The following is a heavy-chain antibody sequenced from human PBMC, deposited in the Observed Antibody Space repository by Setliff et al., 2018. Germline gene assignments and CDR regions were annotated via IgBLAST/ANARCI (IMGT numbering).Heavy chain of an antibody. V-gene: IGHV1-18*01. CDR3: SRLVRYCTTTTCQSVPGAEV. CDR2: IGAYTGNT. CDR1: GYTLINYG. Sequence: GSVKVSCKASGYTLINYGISWVRQAPGQGLEWMGWIGAYTGNTNYAQKFQGRVTMTTDTSTSTAYMELRSLRSDDTAVYYCSRLVRYCTTTTCQSVPGAEVWGQGTLVTVSS. D-gene: IGHD2-8*01. J-gene: IGHJ4*02.